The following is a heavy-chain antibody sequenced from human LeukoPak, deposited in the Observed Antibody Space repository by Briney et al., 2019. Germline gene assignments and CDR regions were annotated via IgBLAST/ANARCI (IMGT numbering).Heavy chain of an antibody. CDR3: ARESSGYPEGLDY. D-gene: IGHD3-22*01. CDR2: INHSGST. V-gene: IGHV4-34*01. J-gene: IGHJ4*02. CDR1: GGSFSGYY. Sequence: SETLSLTCAVYGGSFSGYYWSWIRQPPGKGLEWIGEINHSGSTNYNPSLKSRVTISVDTSKNQFSLKLSSVTAADTAVYYCARESSGYPEGLDYWGQGTLVTVSS.